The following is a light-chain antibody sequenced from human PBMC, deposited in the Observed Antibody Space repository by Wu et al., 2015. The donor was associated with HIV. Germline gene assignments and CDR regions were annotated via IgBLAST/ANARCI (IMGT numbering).Light chain of an antibody. Sequence: EIVLTQSPGTLSLSPGDRATLSCRASQSVTSSYLAWFQQKPGQAPRLLIYGATNRATGIPDRFSGSGFGTDFTLTISRLEPEDFAVYYCQQYATSITFGQGTRLQIK. J-gene: IGKJ5*01. CDR1: QSVTSSY. CDR3: QQYATSIT. CDR2: GAT. V-gene: IGKV3-20*01.